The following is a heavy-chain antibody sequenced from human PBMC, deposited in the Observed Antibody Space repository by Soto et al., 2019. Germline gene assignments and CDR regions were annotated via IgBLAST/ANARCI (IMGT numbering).Heavy chain of an antibody. CDR2: IHHSANT. J-gene: IGHJ4*02. V-gene: IGHV4-4*02. D-gene: IGHD1-26*01. CDR3: AKMVGATLVDY. Sequence: QVQLQESGPGLVKPSGTLSLTCSVSGASISSTSSGDWWSWVRQPPGKGLEWIGEIHHSANTNYNPSHRSXXPXSXXKSKHQFSLRLSSVTAADTAVYYCAKMVGATLVDYWGQGTLVTVSS. CDR1: GASISSTSSGDW.